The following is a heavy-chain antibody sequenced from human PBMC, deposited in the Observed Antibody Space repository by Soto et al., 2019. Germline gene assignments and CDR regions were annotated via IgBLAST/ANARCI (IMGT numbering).Heavy chain of an antibody. CDR1: GYIFTSYW. V-gene: IGHV5-10-1*01. D-gene: IGHD6-6*01. Sequence: HGESLKISCKGSGYIFTSYWISWVRQMPGKGLEWMGRIDPSDSYTNYSPSFQGHVTISADKSISTAYLQWSSLKASDTAMYYCARRGAWVGPYSSSPETDYYYYGMDVWGQGTTVTVSS. CDR2: IDPSDSYT. J-gene: IGHJ6*02. CDR3: ARRGAWVGPYSSSPETDYYYYGMDV.